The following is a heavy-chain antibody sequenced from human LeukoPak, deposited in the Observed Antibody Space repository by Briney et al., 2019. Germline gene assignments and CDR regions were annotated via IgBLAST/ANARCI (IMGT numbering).Heavy chain of an antibody. CDR1: GGTFSSYA. D-gene: IGHD5-18*01. V-gene: IGHV1-69*05. CDR2: IIPIFGTA. Sequence: ASVKVSCKASGGTFSSYAISWVRQAPGQGLEWMGRIIPIFGTANYAQKFQGRVTITTDESTSTAYMELSSLRSEDTAVYYCARDGPGDTAMPSDYWGQGTLVTVSS. CDR3: ARDGPGDTAMPSDY. J-gene: IGHJ4*02.